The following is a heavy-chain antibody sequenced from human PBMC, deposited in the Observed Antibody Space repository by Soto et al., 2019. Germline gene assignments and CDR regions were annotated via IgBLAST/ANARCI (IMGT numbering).Heavy chain of an antibody. V-gene: IGHV1-3*01. CDR3: ARESNHYQDFFQN. CDR1: GYPFPTFE. Sequence: ASVKASCLTSGYPFPTFEVHWIRQAPGQRPKWMGGISNAGSGNTKYSQKFQDRLTITGDKRATTVYMALSSLTSEDTATYYCARESNHYQDFFQNWGQGTQVTVSS. CDR2: ISNAGSGNT. D-gene: IGHD2-2*01. J-gene: IGHJ4*02.